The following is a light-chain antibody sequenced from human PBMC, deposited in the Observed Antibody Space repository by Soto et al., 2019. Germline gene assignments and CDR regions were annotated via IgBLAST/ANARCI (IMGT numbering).Light chain of an antibody. CDR1: SSDIGNYNF. CDR3: SSYAGSNNLV. J-gene: IGLJ2*01. V-gene: IGLV2-8*01. Sequence: QSALTQPPSASGSPGQSVTISCTGTSSDIGNYNFVSWYQQHPGKAPKLMISDVSKRPSGVPDRFSGSKSGNTASLTVSGLQAEDEADYYCSSYAGSNNLVFGGGTKLTVL. CDR2: DVS.